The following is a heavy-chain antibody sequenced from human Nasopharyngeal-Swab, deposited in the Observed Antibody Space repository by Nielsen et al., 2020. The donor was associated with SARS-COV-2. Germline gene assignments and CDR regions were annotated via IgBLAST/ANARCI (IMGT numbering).Heavy chain of an antibody. V-gene: IGHV3-23*01. CDR3: AKDKDYYDAFDI. J-gene: IGHJ3*02. CDR2: ISGSGGST. Sequence: GESLKISCAASGFTFSSYAMSWVRQAPGKGLEWVSAISGSGGSTYYADSMKGRFTISRDNSKNTLYLRMNSLRAEDTAVYYCAKDKDYYDAFDIWGQGTMVTVSS. CDR1: GFTFSSYA. D-gene: IGHD3-10*01.